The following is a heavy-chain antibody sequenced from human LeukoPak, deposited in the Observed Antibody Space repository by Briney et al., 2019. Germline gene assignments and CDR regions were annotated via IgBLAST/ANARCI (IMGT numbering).Heavy chain of an antibody. V-gene: IGHV3-74*01. CDR2: INSDGSNT. CDR1: GFTFSNYW. CDR3: ARGFNWFDP. J-gene: IGHJ5*02. Sequence: GGSLRLSCVASGFTFSNYWMHWVRQAPGKGLVWVSRINSDGSNTTYADSVKGRFTISRDNAKNTLYLQMNSLRAEDTAVYYCARGFNWFDPWGQGTLVTVSS.